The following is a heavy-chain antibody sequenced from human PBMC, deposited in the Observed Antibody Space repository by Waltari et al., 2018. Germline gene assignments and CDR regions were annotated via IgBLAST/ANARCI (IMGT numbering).Heavy chain of an antibody. V-gene: IGHV4-34*01. CDR3: ARGAIFGFYYYYYMDV. Sequence: QVQLQQWGAGLLKPSETLSLTCAVYGGSFSGYYWSWIRQPPGKGLEWIGEINHSGSTNYNPSLKSRATISVDTSKNQFSLKLSSVTAADTAVYYCARGAIFGFYYYYYMDVWGKGTTVTVSS. D-gene: IGHD3-3*01. CDR2: INHSGST. J-gene: IGHJ6*03. CDR1: GGSFSGYY.